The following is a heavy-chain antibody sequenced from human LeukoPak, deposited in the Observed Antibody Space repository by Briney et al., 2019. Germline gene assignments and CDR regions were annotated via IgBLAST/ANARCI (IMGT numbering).Heavy chain of an antibody. D-gene: IGHD3-16*01. J-gene: IGHJ4*02. CDR2: INQDASEK. V-gene: IGHV3-7*05. Sequence: PGGSLRLSCAASGFTFRTYWMSWVRQAPGKGLQWVANINQDASEKYYVDSVEGRFTISRDNAKNSLYLQMNSLRAEDTAVYYCARPRADYVWGSRASDVWGQGTLVTVSS. CDR3: ARPRADYVWGSRASDV. CDR1: GFTFRTYW.